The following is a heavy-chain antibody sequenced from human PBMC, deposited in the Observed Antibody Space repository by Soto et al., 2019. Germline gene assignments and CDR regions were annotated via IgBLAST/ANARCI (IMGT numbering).Heavy chain of an antibody. D-gene: IGHD3-16*01. Sequence: PGGSLRLSCAASGFTFGQHPMTWVRQAPGKGLEWVAYINHDGSSTSYVDSVRGRFTISRDNAKSSLYLQMNSLRVDDTAVYYCASDQSWALDYWGQG. J-gene: IGHJ4*02. CDR3: ASDQSWALDY. CDR1: GFTFGQHP. V-gene: IGHV3-7*01. CDR2: INHDGSST.